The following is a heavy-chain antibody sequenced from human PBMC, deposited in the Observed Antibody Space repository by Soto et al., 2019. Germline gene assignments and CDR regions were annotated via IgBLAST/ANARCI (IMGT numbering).Heavy chain of an antibody. CDR2: IYPGDSDT. Sequence: GESLKISCKGSGYSFTSYWIGWVRQMPGKGLEWMGIIYPGDSDTRYSPSFQGQVTISADESTSTTYLQWSSLKASDTAMYYCARLATSHGSGSHSAFDIWGQGTMVTVSS. V-gene: IGHV5-51*01. CDR1: GYSFTSYW. CDR3: ARLATSHGSGSHSAFDI. D-gene: IGHD1-26*01. J-gene: IGHJ3*02.